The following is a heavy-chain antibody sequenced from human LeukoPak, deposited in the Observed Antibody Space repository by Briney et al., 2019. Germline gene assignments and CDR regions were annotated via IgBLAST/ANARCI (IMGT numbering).Heavy chain of an antibody. D-gene: IGHD6-19*01. CDR2: IIPIFGTA. CDR3: ARDLGYSSGWYQEYY. V-gene: IGHV1-69*13. CDR1: GGTFSSYA. Sequence: ASVNVSCKASGGTFSSYAISWVRQAPGQGLEWMGGIIPIFGTANYAQKFQGRVTITADESTSTAYMELSSLRSEDTAVYYCARDLGYSSGWYQEYYWGQGTLVTVSS. J-gene: IGHJ4*02.